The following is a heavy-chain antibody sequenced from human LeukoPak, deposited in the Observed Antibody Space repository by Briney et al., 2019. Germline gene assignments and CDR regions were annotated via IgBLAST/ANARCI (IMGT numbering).Heavy chain of an antibody. D-gene: IGHD1-26*01. J-gene: IGHJ4*02. CDR2: IWYDGSNK. CDR1: GFTFSSYG. V-gene: IGHV3-33*01. CDR3: ARDSNSGSPEY. Sequence: GGSLRLSCAASGFTFSSYGMHWVRQAPGKGLEWVAVIWYDGSNKYYADSVKGRFTISRDNSKNTLYLQMNSLRAEDTAAYYCARDSNSGSPEYWGQGTLVTVSS.